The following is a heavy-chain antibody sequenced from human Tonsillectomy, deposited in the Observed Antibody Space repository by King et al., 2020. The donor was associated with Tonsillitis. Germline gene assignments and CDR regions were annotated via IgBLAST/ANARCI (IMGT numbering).Heavy chain of an antibody. CDR2: ISYDGTNE. V-gene: IGHV3-30*18. CDR3: AKDRTDARTWFVELDV. CDR1: GFTFSNHG. J-gene: IGHJ4*02. D-gene: IGHD1-26*01. Sequence: VQLVESGGGVVQPGRSLRLSCAASGFTFSNHGMHWVRQAPGKGLEWVAAISYDGTNEYYAASVKGRFAISRDNSNLYLQMSSLTAEDTAVYYCAKDRTDARTWFVELDVWGRGTLVAVSS.